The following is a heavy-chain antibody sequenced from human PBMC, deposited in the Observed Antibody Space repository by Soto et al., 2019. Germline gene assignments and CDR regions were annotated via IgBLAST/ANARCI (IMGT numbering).Heavy chain of an antibody. Sequence: ASVKVSCKASGYTFTSYYMHWVRQAPGQGLEWMGIINPSGGSTSYAQKLQGRVTMTRDTSTSTVYMELSSLRSEDTAVYYCARGGGDYDILTGYLPRYYYYYYMDVWGKGTTVTVSS. D-gene: IGHD3-9*01. CDR1: GYTFTSYY. J-gene: IGHJ6*03. CDR2: INPSGGST. V-gene: IGHV1-46*03. CDR3: ARGGGDYDILTGYLPRYYYYYYMDV.